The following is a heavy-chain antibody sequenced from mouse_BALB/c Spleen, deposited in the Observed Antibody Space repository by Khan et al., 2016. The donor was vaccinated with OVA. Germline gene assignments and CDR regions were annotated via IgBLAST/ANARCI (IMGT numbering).Heavy chain of an antibody. V-gene: IGHV1S81*02. CDR3: VRSTMVTTEFAY. Sequence: QVQLKESGAELVKPGASVKLSCKASGYTFTSYWMQWVKQRPGQGLEWIGEINPSNGRSNYNDNFKSKATLTVDKSSTTAHMQLSSLTSEDSAVYYCVRSTMVTTEFAYWGQGTLVTVSA. CDR2: INPSNGRS. CDR1: GYTFTSYW. D-gene: IGHD2-2*01. J-gene: IGHJ3*01.